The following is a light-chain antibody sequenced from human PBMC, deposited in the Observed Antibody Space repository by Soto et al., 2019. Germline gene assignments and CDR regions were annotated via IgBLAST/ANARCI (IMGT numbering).Light chain of an antibody. CDR1: QSVRTN. CDR2: DAS. CDR3: QQYNNWPWT. Sequence: EIVMTQSPASLSVSPGERATLSCRATQSVRTNLAWYQQKPGQAPRLLIFDASTRATGIPARFSGSGSGTEFTLTISSLLSEDFAVYYYQQYNNWPWTFGQGTKVEIK. V-gene: IGKV3-15*01. J-gene: IGKJ1*01.